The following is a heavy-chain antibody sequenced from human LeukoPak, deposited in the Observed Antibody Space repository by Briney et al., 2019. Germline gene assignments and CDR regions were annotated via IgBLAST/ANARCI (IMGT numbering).Heavy chain of an antibody. Sequence: SVKVSCKASGYTFTGYYMHWVRQAPGQGLEWMGGIIPIFGTANYAQKFQGRVTITADESTSTAYMELSSLRSEDTAVYYCAEGGNSDGDYWGQGTLVTVSS. V-gene: IGHV1-69*13. J-gene: IGHJ4*02. CDR3: AEGGNSDGDY. CDR2: IIPIFGTA. CDR1: GYTFTGYY. D-gene: IGHD4-23*01.